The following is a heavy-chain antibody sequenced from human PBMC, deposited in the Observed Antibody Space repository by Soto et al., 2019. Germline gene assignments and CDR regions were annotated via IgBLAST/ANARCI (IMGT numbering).Heavy chain of an antibody. D-gene: IGHD4-4*01. CDR3: ARAPYSNAYYRFDL. CDR1: GFTFSGYW. J-gene: IGHJ4*02. V-gene: IGHV3-7*03. Sequence: GGSLRLSCEASGFTFSGYWMSWVRPAPGKWLGWVADIKHDGSVTYYMDSVKGRLTISRDNAKKQLYLQMNGLRAEDTALYYCARAPYSNAYYRFDLWGQGTLVTVSS. CDR2: IKHDGSVT.